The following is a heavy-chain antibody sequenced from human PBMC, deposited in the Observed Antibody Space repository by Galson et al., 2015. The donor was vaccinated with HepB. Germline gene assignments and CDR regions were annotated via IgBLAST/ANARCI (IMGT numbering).Heavy chain of an antibody. D-gene: IGHD1-26*01. V-gene: IGHV1-69*13. CDR1: GGTFSSYA. CDR2: IIPIFGTA. J-gene: IGHJ6*03. Sequence: SVKVSCKASGGTFSSYAISWVRQAPGQGLEWMGGIIPIFGTANYAQKFQGRVTITADESTSTAYMELSSLRSEDTAVYYCARGSGGATFYYYYYYMDVWGKGTTVTVSS. CDR3: ARGSGGATFYYYYYYMDV.